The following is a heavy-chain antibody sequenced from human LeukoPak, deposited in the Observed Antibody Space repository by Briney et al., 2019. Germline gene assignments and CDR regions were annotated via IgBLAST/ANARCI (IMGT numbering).Heavy chain of an antibody. V-gene: IGHV4-39*07. Sequence: PSETLSLTCTVSGGSFSSSSYYWGWIRQPPGKGLEWIGSIYHSGSTYYNPSLKSRVTISVDTSKNQFSLKLSSVTAADTAVYYCARERGGGYSYGYKGSNWFDPWGQGTLVTVSS. J-gene: IGHJ5*02. CDR3: ARERGGGYSYGYKGSNWFDP. D-gene: IGHD5-18*01. CDR1: GGSFSSSSYY. CDR2: IYHSGST.